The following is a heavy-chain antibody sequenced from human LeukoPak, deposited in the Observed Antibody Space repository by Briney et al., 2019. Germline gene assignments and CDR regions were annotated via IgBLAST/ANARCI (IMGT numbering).Heavy chain of an antibody. CDR2: IYHSGST. CDR1: GGSISSSNW. V-gene: IGHV4-4*02. Sequence: SETLSLTCAVSGGSISSSNWWSWVRQPPGKGLEWIGEIYHSGSTNYNPSLKSRVTISVDKSKNQFSLKLSSVTAADTAVYYCARRDPHPFYDYWSGYLAAAFDIWGQGTMVTVSS. CDR3: ARRDPHPFYDYWSGYLAAAFDI. J-gene: IGHJ3*02. D-gene: IGHD3-3*01.